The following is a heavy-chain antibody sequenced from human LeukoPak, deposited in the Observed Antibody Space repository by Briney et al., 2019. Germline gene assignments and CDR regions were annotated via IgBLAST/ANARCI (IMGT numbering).Heavy chain of an antibody. Sequence: SETLSLTCTVSGGSISRGGYYWSWIRQHPGKGLEWIGYIYYSGSTYYNPSLKSRVTISVDTSKNQFFMKLSSVTAADTAVYYCARYGSGSYGEPNWFDPWGQEALVTVSS. CDR1: GGSISRGGYY. CDR3: ARYGSGSYGEPNWFDP. J-gene: IGHJ5*02. V-gene: IGHV4-31*03. CDR2: IYYSGST. D-gene: IGHD3-10*01.